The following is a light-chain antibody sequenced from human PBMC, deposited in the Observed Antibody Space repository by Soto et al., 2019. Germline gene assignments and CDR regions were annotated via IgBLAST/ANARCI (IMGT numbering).Light chain of an antibody. CDR3: QSYDSSLIAYV. CDR2: GNN. V-gene: IGLV1-40*01. Sequence: QSVLTQPPSVSGAPGQRVTISCTGSSSNNGAGYDVHWYQQLPGTAHKLLIYGNNNRPSGVPDRFSGSKSGTSASLAITGVQAEDEADYYCQSYDSSLIAYVFGTGTKVTVL. J-gene: IGLJ1*01. CDR1: SSNNGAGYD.